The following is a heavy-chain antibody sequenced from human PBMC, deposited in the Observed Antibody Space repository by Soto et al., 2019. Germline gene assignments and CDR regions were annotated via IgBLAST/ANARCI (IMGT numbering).Heavy chain of an antibody. CDR1: GYTFNTYY. J-gene: IGHJ4*02. Sequence: ASVKVSCKPSGYTFNTYYLHWLRQAPGQALEWMGVIHPSGGGTTYAQKFLGRVTVTRDTSTTTVFMELSSLRSDDTAVYYCSRVDPGETSPFDHWGQGTLVTVSX. CDR2: IHPSGGGT. CDR3: SRVDPGETSPFDH. V-gene: IGHV1-46*02. D-gene: IGHD3-10*01.